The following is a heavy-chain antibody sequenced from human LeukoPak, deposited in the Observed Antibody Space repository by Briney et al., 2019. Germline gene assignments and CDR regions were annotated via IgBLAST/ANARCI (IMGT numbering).Heavy chain of an antibody. CDR1: GYTFTSYD. J-gene: IGHJ6*02. CDR3: ARVQRRRYSYGLDYYYGMDV. CDR2: MNSNSGNT. Sequence: ASVKVSCKASGYTFTSYDINWVRQATGQGLEWMGWMNSNSGNTGYAQKFQGRVTMTRNTSISTAYMELSSLRSEDTAVYYCARVQRRRYSYGLDYYYGMDVWGQGTTVTVSS. D-gene: IGHD5-18*01. V-gene: IGHV1-8*01.